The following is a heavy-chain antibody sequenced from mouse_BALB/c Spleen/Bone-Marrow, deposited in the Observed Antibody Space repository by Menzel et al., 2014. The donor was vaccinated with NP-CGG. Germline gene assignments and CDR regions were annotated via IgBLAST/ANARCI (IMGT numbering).Heavy chain of an antibody. D-gene: IGHD1-1*01. CDR2: IYPGDTDI. Sequence: VKLMESGAELVRPGSSVKISCKASGYAFSNYWMNWVKQRPGQGLEWIGQIYPGDTDIHYNGKFKGKATLTADKSSSTAYMQLSSLTPEDSAVYFCASRGDYSYAMDYWGQGTSVTVSS. J-gene: IGHJ4*01. CDR3: ASRGDYSYAMDY. V-gene: IGHV1-80*01. CDR1: GYAFSNYW.